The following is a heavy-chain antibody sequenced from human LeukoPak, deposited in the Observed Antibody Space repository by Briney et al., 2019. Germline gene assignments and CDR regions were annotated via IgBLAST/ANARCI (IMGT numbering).Heavy chain of an antibody. CDR2: IYYSWST. J-gene: IGHJ4*02. V-gene: IGHV4-59*01. CDR1: GGSISSYY. CDR3: ARGRSGGSWDY. Sequence: PSETLSLTCTVSGGSISSYYWSWIRQPPRQGLEWIGYIYYSWSTNYNPSLKSRVTISVDTSKNQFSLKLSSVTAADTAVYYCARGRSGGSWDYWGQGTLVTVSS. D-gene: IGHD2-15*01.